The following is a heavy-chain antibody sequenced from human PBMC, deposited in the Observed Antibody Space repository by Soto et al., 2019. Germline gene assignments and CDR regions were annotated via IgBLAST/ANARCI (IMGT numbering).Heavy chain of an antibody. CDR3: ASCGPSSSWYFDY. CDR1: GFTFSSYA. D-gene: IGHD6-13*01. J-gene: IGHJ4*02. V-gene: IGHV3-30-3*01. CDR2: ISYDGSNK. Sequence: QVQLVESGGGVVQPGRSLRLSCAASGFTFSSYAMHWVRQAPGKGLEWVAVISYDGSNKYYADSVKGRFTISRDNSKNTLYLQMNSLRAEDTAVYYCASCGPSSSWYFDYWGQGTLVTVSS.